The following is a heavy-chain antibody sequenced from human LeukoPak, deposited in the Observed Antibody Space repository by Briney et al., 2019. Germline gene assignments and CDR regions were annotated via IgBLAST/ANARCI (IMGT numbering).Heavy chain of an antibody. Sequence: SQTLSLTCTVSGGSISSGSYYWSWIRQPAGKGLEWIGRIYTSGSTNYNPSLKSRVTISVDTSKNQFSLKLSSVTAADTAVYYCARHSADCGGDCWAFDYWGQGTLVTVSS. D-gene: IGHD2-21*01. CDR3: ARHSADCGGDCWAFDY. CDR1: GGSISSGSYY. J-gene: IGHJ4*02. V-gene: IGHV4-61*02. CDR2: IYTSGST.